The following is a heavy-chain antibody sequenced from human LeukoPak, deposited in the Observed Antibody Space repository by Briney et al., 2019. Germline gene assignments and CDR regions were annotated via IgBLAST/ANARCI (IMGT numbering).Heavy chain of an antibody. CDR2: IYYSGST. Sequence: PSETLSLTCTVSGGSISSYYWSWIRQPPGKGLEWIGYIYYSGSTNYNPSLKSRDTISVDTSKNQFSLKLSSVTAADTAVYYCARTGIAVAGTNLFDYWGQGTLVTVSS. J-gene: IGHJ4*02. V-gene: IGHV4-59*01. D-gene: IGHD6-19*01. CDR1: GGSISSYY. CDR3: ARTGIAVAGTNLFDY.